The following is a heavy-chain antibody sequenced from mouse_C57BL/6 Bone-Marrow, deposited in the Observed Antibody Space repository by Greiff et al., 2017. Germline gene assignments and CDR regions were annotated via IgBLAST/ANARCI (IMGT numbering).Heavy chain of an antibody. CDR2: IRNKANGYTT. V-gene: IGHV7-3*01. Sequence: EVQLVESGGGLVQPGGSLSLSCAASGFTFTDYYMSWVRQPPGKALEWLGFIRNKANGYTTEYSASVKGRFTISRGNSQSILYLQMTALRAEDSATYYCARWDYYGSSFLSYWGQGTTLTVSS. D-gene: IGHD1-1*01. CDR1: GFTFTDYY. CDR3: ARWDYYGSSFLSY. J-gene: IGHJ2*01.